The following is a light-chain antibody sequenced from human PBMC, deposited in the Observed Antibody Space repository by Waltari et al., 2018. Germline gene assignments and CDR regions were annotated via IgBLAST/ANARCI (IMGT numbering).Light chain of an antibody. CDR3: QSYDNSLRGSVL. Sequence: QSVLTQAPSVSGAPGQRVTIPCPGGDSNIDSLCVNWYQHLPGRVPKLIIYENTNRPSGVPDRFSGSKSGTSASLAIDGLQPEDEGDYYCQSYDNSLRGSVLFGGGTKVTV. CDR1: DSNIDSLCV. CDR2: ENT. J-gene: IGLJ3*02. V-gene: IGLV1-40*01.